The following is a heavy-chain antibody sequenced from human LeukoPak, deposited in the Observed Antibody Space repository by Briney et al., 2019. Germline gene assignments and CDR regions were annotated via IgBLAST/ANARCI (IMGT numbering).Heavy chain of an antibody. V-gene: IGHV3-30*02. J-gene: IGHJ4*02. CDR3: AKDPTITYYYDSSGYYFDY. CDR1: GFTFSTYG. Sequence: GGSLRLSCAASGFTFSTYGMHWVRQAPGKGLEWVAFIRYDGSNKYYADSVKGRFTISRDNSKNTLYLQMNSLRAEDTAVYYCAKDPTITYYYDSSGYYFDYWGQGTLVTVSS. CDR2: IRYDGSNK. D-gene: IGHD3-22*01.